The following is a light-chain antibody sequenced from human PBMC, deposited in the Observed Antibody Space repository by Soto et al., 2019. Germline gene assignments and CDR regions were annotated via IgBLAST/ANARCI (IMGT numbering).Light chain of an antibody. J-gene: IGLJ1*01. V-gene: IGLV1-44*01. CDR3: AAWDDSLTGPV. Sequence: QSARTQPPSASGTPGQTVIISCSGSRSDIGSNSVNWYQHLPGTAPKLLIYNNNQRPSGVPDRFSGSKSGTSASLAIRGLQSEDEADYYCAAWDDSLTGPVFGTGTKVTVL. CDR1: RSDIGSNS. CDR2: NNN.